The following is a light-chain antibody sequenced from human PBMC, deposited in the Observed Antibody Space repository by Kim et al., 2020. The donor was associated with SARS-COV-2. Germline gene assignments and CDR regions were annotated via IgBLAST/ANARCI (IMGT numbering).Light chain of an antibody. CDR2: EVN. V-gene: IGLV2-23*02. Sequence: QSALTQPASVSGSPGQSITISCTGTSSDVGSYNLVSWYQQHPGKAPKLMISEVNKRPSGVSTRFSGSKSGNTASLTISGLQAEDEADYYCCSYAGSSTVVFGGGTKLTVL. CDR1: SSDVGSYNL. CDR3: CSYAGSSTVV. J-gene: IGLJ2*01.